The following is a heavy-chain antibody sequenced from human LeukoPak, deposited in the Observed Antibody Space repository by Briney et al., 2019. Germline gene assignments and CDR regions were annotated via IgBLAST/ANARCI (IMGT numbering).Heavy chain of an antibody. V-gene: IGHV4-59*08. Sequence: SETLSLTCTLSGFSIRNYYWICIRQPPAKALEWVEYISYSASTNYNPSLKSRVPISVETYNNQFSLMLSAVTAADTAVYCCARQYSGNWRWFDPWGQGTLVSVSS. D-gene: IGHD6-13*01. CDR3: ARQYSGNWRWFDP. CDR2: ISYSAST. J-gene: IGHJ5*02. CDR1: GFSIRNYY.